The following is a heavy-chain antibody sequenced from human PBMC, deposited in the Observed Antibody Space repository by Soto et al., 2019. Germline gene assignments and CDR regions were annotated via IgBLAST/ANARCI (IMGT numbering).Heavy chain of an antibody. CDR2: ITGSAGST. CDR1: GFTFSRYA. CDR3: AKDRNRWLRFDLGY. J-gene: IGHJ4*02. D-gene: IGHD5-12*01. V-gene: IGHV3-23*01. Sequence: EVQLLESGGGLVQPGGSLRLSCAASGFTFSRYAMSWVRQAPGKGLEWVSSITGSAGSTYYADSVKGRFTISRDNSKNTLYLQMNSLRVEDTAVYYCAKDRNRWLRFDLGYWGQGTLVTVSS.